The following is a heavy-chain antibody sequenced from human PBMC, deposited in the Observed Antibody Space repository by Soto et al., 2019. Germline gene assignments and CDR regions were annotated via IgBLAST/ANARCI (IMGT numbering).Heavy chain of an antibody. CDR3: AGTDGSGSYYRTYDAFDI. J-gene: IGHJ3*02. D-gene: IGHD3-10*01. V-gene: IGHV1-69*13. Sequence: ASVKVSCKASGGTFSSYAISWVRQAPGQGLEWMGGIIPIFGTANYAQKFQGRVTITADESTSTAYMELSSLRSEDMAVYYCAGTDGSGSYYRTYDAFDIWGQGTMVTVSS. CDR2: IIPIFGTA. CDR1: GGTFSSYA.